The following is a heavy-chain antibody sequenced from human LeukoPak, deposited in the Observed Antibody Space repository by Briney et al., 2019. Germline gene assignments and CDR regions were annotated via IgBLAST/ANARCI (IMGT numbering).Heavy chain of an antibody. Sequence: SQTLSLTCTVSGGSISSGSYYWSWIRQPAGKGLEWIGRIYTNGSTNYNPSLKSRVTISVDTSKNQFSLKLGSVTAADTAVYYCARELTPNYYDSSGYYKWGQGTLVTVSS. CDR3: ARELTPNYYDSSGYYK. CDR1: GGSISSGSYY. CDR2: IYTNGST. J-gene: IGHJ4*02. V-gene: IGHV4-61*02. D-gene: IGHD3-22*01.